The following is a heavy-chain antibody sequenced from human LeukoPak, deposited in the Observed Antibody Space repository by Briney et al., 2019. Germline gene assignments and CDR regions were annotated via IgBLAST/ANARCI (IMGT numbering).Heavy chain of an antibody. Sequence: ASVKVSCKASGGTFSSYAISWVRQAPGQGLEWMGRIIPILGIANYAQKFQGRVTITADKSTSTAYMELSSLRSEDTAVYYCARSAYGSGSYYGAPSYYFDYWGQGTLVTVSS. D-gene: IGHD3-10*01. J-gene: IGHJ4*02. CDR1: GGTFSSYA. V-gene: IGHV1-69*04. CDR2: IIPILGIA. CDR3: ARSAYGSGSYYGAPSYYFDY.